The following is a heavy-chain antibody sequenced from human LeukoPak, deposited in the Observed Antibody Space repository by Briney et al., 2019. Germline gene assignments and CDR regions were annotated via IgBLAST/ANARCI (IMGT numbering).Heavy chain of an antibody. CDR3: ARHGVGATRVHFDY. V-gene: IGHV4-59*08. CDR2: IYYSGCT. CDR1: GGSISSYY. J-gene: IGHJ4*02. D-gene: IGHD1-26*01. Sequence: SETLSLTCTVSGGSISSYYWSWIRQPPGKGLEWIGYIYYSGCTNYNPSLKSRVTISVDTSKNQFSLKLSSVTAADTAVYYCARHGVGATRVHFDYWGQGTLVTVSS.